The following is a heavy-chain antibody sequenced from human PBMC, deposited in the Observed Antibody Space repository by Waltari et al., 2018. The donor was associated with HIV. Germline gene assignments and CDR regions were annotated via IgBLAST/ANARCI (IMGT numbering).Heavy chain of an antibody. D-gene: IGHD3-22*01. CDR2: ISAYNGNT. V-gene: IGHV1-18*01. CDR1: GYTFTSYG. CDR3: AREWTGDSSGYVVDY. Sequence: QVQLVQSGAEVKKPGASVKVSCTASGYTFTSYGISWVRQAPGQGLEWMGWISAYNGNTNYAQKLQGRVTMTTDTSTSTAYMELRSLRSDDTAVYYCAREWTGDSSGYVVDYWGQGTLVTVSS. J-gene: IGHJ4*02.